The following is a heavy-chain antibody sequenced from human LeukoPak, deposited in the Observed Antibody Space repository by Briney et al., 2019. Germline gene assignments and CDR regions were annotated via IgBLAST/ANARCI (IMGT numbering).Heavy chain of an antibody. Sequence: ASVKVSCKASGGTFSSYAISWVRQAPGQGLEWMGGIIPIFGTANYAQKFQGRVTITTDESTSTAYMELSSLRSEDTAVYYCARGGAYYDFWSGYYSNWFDPWGQGTLVTVSS. CDR3: ARGGAYYDFWSGYYSNWFDP. D-gene: IGHD3-3*01. V-gene: IGHV1-69*05. CDR1: GGTFSSYA. CDR2: IIPIFGTA. J-gene: IGHJ5*02.